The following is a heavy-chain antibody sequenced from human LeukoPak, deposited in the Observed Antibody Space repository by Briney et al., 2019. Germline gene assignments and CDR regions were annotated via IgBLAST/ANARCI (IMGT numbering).Heavy chain of an antibody. V-gene: IGHV3-9*01. D-gene: IGHD3-22*01. CDR2: ISWNSGSI. CDR1: GFTFDDYA. CDR3: AKGPLYYYDSSGYQPPKNYYYYGMDV. J-gene: IGHJ6*02. Sequence: GGFLRLSCAASGFTFDDYAMHWVRQAPGKGLEWVSGISWNSGSIGYADSVKGRFTISRDNAKNSLYLQMNSLRAEDTALYYCAKGPLYYYDSSGYQPPKNYYYYGMDVWGQGTTVTVSS.